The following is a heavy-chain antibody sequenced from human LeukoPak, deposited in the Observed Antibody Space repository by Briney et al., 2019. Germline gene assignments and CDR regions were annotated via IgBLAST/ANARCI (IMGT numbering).Heavy chain of an antibody. CDR1: GGSISSSSYY. Sequence: SETLSLTCTVSGGSISSSSYYWGWIRQPPGKGLEWIGSIYYSGNTYYNPSLKSRVTISVDTSKNQFSLKLSSVTAADTAVYYCAGRAPGAAAGNWGQGTLVTVSS. D-gene: IGHD6-13*01. V-gene: IGHV4-39*07. J-gene: IGHJ4*02. CDR3: AGRAPGAAAGN. CDR2: IYYSGNT.